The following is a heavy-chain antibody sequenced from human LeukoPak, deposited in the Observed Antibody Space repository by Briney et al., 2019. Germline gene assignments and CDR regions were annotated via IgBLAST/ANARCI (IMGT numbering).Heavy chain of an antibody. CDR3: ARGGYYGSGNDFRFDP. D-gene: IGHD3-10*01. J-gene: IGHJ5*02. CDR1: GYSISSGYY. CDR2: IYPTGST. Sequence: IPSETLSLTCTVSGYSISSGYYWGWIRQPPGKGLEWIGNIYPTGSTYYNPSLKSRVTISVETSKNQFSLKLKSVTAADTAVYYCARGGYYGSGNDFRFDPWGQGTLVTVSS. V-gene: IGHV4-38-2*02.